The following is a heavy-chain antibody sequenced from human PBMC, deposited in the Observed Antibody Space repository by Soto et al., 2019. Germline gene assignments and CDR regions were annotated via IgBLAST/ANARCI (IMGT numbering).Heavy chain of an antibody. CDR2: ISAYNGNT. Sequence: QVQLVQSGAEVKKPGASVKVSCKASGYTFTSYGISWVRQAPGQGLEWMGWISAYNGNTNYAQKLQGRVTMTTDTPTSTAYMELRSLRSDDTAVYYCARLHCSSNSCYRNWFDPWGQGTLVTVSS. D-gene: IGHD2-2*02. CDR1: GYTFTSYG. CDR3: ARLHCSSNSCYRNWFDP. J-gene: IGHJ5*02. V-gene: IGHV1-18*01.